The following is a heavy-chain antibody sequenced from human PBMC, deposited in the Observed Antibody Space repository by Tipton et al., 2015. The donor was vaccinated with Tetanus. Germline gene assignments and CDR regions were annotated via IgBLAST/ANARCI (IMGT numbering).Heavy chain of an antibody. Sequence: QLVQSGAEVKKPGESLKISCQVSGYIFATYWIGWVRQMPGKGLEWMGLIYPGDSHTKYSPSFQGQVTISVDMSNNTAFLRWTSLKASDPAIYYCARHPTHYVWNYYFDYWGQGTLVTVSS. CDR1: GYIFATYW. CDR3: ARHPTHYVWNYYFDY. V-gene: IGHV5-51*01. J-gene: IGHJ4*02. CDR2: IYPGDSHT. D-gene: IGHD1-7*01.